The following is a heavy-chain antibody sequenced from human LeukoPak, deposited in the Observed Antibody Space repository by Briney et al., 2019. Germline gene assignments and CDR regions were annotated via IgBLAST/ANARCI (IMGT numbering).Heavy chain of an antibody. Sequence: GASVKVSCKASGYTFTGYYMHWVRHAPGQGLEWMGWINPNRGGTNYAQKFQGRVTMTRDTSISTAYMELSRLRSDDTAVYYCAILTAVPGTSYYGMDVWGQGTTVTVSS. D-gene: IGHD6-19*01. J-gene: IGHJ6*02. V-gene: IGHV1-2*02. CDR3: AILTAVPGTSYYGMDV. CDR1: GYTFTGYY. CDR2: INPNRGGT.